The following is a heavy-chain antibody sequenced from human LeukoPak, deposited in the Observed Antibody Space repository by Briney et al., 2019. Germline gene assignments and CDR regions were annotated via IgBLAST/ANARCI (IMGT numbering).Heavy chain of an antibody. Sequence: TGGSLRPSWAVSGFTFGSYAMTWVRQTPEKGLEWVSSISGSGGYTRYADSVKGRFTISRDNSKNTLSLQMNNLRAEDTAVYYCARDPNGDYVGAFDMWGQGTMVTVSS. J-gene: IGHJ3*02. CDR3: ARDPNGDYVGAFDM. D-gene: IGHD4-17*01. V-gene: IGHV3-23*01. CDR2: ISGSGGYT. CDR1: GFTFGSYA.